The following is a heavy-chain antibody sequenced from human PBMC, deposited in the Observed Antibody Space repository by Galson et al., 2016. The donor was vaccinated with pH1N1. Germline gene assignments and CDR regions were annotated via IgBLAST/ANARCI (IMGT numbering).Heavy chain of an antibody. CDR3: ATEYRGRYDTPRYLEL. V-gene: IGHV1-24*01. D-gene: IGHD5-12*01. J-gene: IGHJ2*01. Sequence: SVKVSCTVSGYTLSELAIHWVRQTPGKGLEWMGGFAPEDDKPFYAQTFEGRVTMTQDTSTDTAYMQLSSLTSDDAAVYYCATEYRGRYDTPRYLELWGLGTLVSVFS. CDR1: GYTLSELA. CDR2: FAPEDDKP.